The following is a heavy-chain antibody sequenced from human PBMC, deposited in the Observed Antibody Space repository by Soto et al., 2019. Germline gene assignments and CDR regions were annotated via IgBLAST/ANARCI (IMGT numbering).Heavy chain of an antibody. D-gene: IGHD3-10*01. J-gene: IGHJ5*02. Sequence: GASVKVSCKASGYTFTSYAMHWVRQAPGQRLEWMGWINAGNGNTKYSQKFQGRVTITRDTSASTAYMELSSLRSEDTAVYYCARSASFWFGELFTFDPGRQGTLVTVSS. CDR2: INAGNGNT. V-gene: IGHV1-3*01. CDR1: GYTFTSYA. CDR3: ARSASFWFGELFTFDP.